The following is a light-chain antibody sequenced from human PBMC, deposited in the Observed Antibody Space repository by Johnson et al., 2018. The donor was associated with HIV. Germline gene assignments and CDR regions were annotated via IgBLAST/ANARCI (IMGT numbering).Light chain of an antibody. V-gene: IGLV1-51*02. CDR1: SSNIGNNY. CDR2: ENN. CDR3: GTWDSSLSAGV. J-gene: IGLJ1*01. Sequence: QSVLTQPPSVSAAPGQKVTISCYGSSSNIGNNYVSWFQHLPGTAPKLLIYENNKRPSGIPDRFSASKSGTSATLGITGLQTGDEADYYCGTWDSSLSAGVFGTGTKVTVL.